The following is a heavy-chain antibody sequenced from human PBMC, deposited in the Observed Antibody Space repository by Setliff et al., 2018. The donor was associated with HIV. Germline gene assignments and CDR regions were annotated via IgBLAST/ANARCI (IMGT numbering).Heavy chain of an antibody. CDR3: ARGGGYGDY. CDR2: INWNGGST. V-gene: IGHV3-20*04. D-gene: IGHD6-25*01. CDR1: GFTFEDYG. J-gene: IGHJ4*02. Sequence: GGSLRLSCAVSGFTFEDYGMSWVRQAPGKGLEWVSGINWNGGSTGYVDSVKGRFTISRDNAKNSLYLQMNSLRAEDMALYYCARGGGYGDYWGQGTLVTVSS.